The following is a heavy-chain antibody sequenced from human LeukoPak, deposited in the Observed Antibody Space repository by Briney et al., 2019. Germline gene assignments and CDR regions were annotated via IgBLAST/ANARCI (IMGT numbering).Heavy chain of an antibody. CDR3: ARGSTYYDSSGQVPFDY. CDR1: GFSFGDYS. V-gene: IGHV3-20*04. CDR2: LNRNGGAI. J-gene: IGHJ4*02. Sequence: PGGSLRLSCSASGFSFGDYSMHWARQAPGKGLEWVSVLNRNGGAIKYADSVKGRFIISRDNGKNTLYLQMNSLRAEDTAVYYCARGSTYYDSSGQVPFDYWDQGTLVTVSS. D-gene: IGHD3-22*01.